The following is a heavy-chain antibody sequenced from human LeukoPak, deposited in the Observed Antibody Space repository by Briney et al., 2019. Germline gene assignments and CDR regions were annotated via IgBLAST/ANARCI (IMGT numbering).Heavy chain of an antibody. V-gene: IGHV1-2*02. CDR1: GYTFTDYY. Sequence: ASVKVSCKASGYTFTDYYIHWVRQAPGQGLEWMGWISPNTGGTNFAQKFQGRVTMTRDTSISTAYMELSRLKSDDTAVYYCAKGEMGATDYWGQGTLVTVPS. D-gene: IGHD1-26*01. CDR2: ISPNTGGT. CDR3: AKGEMGATDY. J-gene: IGHJ4*02.